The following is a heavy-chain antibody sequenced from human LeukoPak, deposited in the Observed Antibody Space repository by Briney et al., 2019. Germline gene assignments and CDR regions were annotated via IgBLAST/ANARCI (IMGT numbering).Heavy chain of an antibody. CDR3: ARRAYNWGAFDI. D-gene: IGHD5-24*01. J-gene: IGHJ3*02. V-gene: IGHV3-23*01. Sequence: SGGSLRLSCAASGFTFTNYAMNWVRQAPGKGLEWVSTISPSGGDTYYADSVKGRFTISKDISKNTLYLQMSSLRAEDTAVYYCARRAYNWGAFDIWGQGTMVTVSS. CDR2: ISPSGGDT. CDR1: GFTFTNYA.